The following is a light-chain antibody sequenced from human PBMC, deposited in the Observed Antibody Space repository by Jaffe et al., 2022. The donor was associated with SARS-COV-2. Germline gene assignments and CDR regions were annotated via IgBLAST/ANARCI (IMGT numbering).Light chain of an antibody. CDR2: AAS. Sequence: DIQMTQSPSSLSASVRDRVTVTCRASQSISGYLNWYQQKPGKAPKLLIYAASSLQSGVPSRFSGSGSGTDFTLTINSLQPEDVATYYCQQSYTTPPTFGQGTKVEIK. CDR1: QSISGY. CDR3: QQSYTTPPT. V-gene: IGKV1-39*01. J-gene: IGKJ1*01.